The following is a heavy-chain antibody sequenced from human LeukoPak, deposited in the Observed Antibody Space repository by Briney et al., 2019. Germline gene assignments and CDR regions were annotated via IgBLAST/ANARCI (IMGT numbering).Heavy chain of an antibody. J-gene: IGHJ4*02. V-gene: IGHV1-24*01. CDR3: AEGIAAAGVFDY. Sequence: ASVKVSCKVSGYTLTELSMHWVRQAPGKGLEWMGGFDPEDGETIYAQKFQGRVTMTEDTSTDTAYMELSSLRSEDTAVYYCAEGIAAAGVFDYWGQGTLVTVSS. D-gene: IGHD6-13*01. CDR2: FDPEDGET. CDR1: GYTLTELS.